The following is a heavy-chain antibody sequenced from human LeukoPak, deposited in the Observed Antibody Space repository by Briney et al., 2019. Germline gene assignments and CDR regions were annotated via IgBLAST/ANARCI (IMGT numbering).Heavy chain of an antibody. V-gene: IGHV3-53*01. Sequence: PGGSLRLSCAASGLTVSNNYMSWVRQAPGKGLEWLSVIYSGGSTYYADSVKGRFTISRDNSKNTLYLQMNSLRAEDTAVYYCARWWYSSRLYYFDHWGQGTLVTVSS. D-gene: IGHD6-13*01. CDR1: GLTVSNNY. CDR3: ARWWYSSRLYYFDH. CDR2: IYSGGST. J-gene: IGHJ4*02.